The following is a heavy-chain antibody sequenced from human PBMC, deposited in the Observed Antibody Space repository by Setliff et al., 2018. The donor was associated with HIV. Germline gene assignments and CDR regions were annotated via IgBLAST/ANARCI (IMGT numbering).Heavy chain of an antibody. Sequence: ASVKVSCKVSGYSLTELSMHWVRQPPGKGLEWMGGFDPEDVETIYAEKFQGRVTMTEDTATETAYMELSSLRSEDTAVYYCATDGSYDILTGPTPGAFDIWGQGTMVTVSS. J-gene: IGHJ3*02. D-gene: IGHD3-9*01. CDR2: FDPEDVET. CDR1: GYSLTELS. CDR3: ATDGSYDILTGPTPGAFDI. V-gene: IGHV1-24*01.